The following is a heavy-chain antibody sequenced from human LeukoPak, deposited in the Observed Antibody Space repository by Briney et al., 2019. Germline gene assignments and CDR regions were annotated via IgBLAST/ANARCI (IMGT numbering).Heavy chain of an antibody. CDR2: IKQDGSDK. Sequence: GGSLRLSCAASGFTFSTYWMSSVRQAPGKGLEWVANIKQDGSDKYYVDSVKGRFTISRDNAKNSLFVQMNSLRAEDTAVYYCARVRCSSNSCFPDYWGQGTLVTVSS. CDR3: ARVRCSSNSCFPDY. CDR1: GFTFSTYW. J-gene: IGHJ4*02. V-gene: IGHV3-7*03. D-gene: IGHD2-2*01.